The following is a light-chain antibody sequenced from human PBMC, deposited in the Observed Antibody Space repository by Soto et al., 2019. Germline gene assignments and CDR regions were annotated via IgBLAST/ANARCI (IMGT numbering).Light chain of an antibody. Sequence: QSALTQPASVSGSPGQSITISCTGTSSDVGSYNLVSWYQQHPGKAPKLMIYEGSKRPSGVSNRFSGPKSGNTASLTISGLQAEDEADYYCCSYAGSYVVFGGGTKVTVL. J-gene: IGLJ2*01. CDR1: SSDVGSYNL. CDR3: CSYAGSYVV. V-gene: IGLV2-23*01. CDR2: EGS.